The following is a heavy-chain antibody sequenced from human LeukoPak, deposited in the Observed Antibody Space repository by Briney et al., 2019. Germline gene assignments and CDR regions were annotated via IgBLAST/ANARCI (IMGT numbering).Heavy chain of an antibody. CDR2: MYYSGST. CDR1: GGSISTYY. D-gene: IGHD5-18*01. J-gene: IGHJ4*02. CDR3: ARDEGYNFDY. V-gene: IGHV4-59*01. Sequence: PSETLSLTCTVSGGSISTYYWSWIRQPPGKGLEWIGYMYYSGSTNYNPSLKSRVTISVDTSKNQFSLKLSSVTAADTAVYYCARDEGYNFDYWGQGTLVTVSS.